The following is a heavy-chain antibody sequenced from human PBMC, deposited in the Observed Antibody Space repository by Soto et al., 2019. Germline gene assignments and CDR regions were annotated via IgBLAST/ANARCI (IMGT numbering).Heavy chain of an antibody. CDR3: ARDRPARLGIAKDAFDI. D-gene: IGHD2-21*01. Sequence: ASVKVSCKASGYTFTSYYMHWVRQAPGQGLEWMGIINPSGGSTSYAQKFQGRVTMTRDTSTSTVYMELSSLRSEDTAVYYCARDRPARLGIAKDAFDIWGQGTMVTVSS. J-gene: IGHJ3*02. CDR2: INPSGGST. V-gene: IGHV1-46*03. CDR1: GYTFTSYY.